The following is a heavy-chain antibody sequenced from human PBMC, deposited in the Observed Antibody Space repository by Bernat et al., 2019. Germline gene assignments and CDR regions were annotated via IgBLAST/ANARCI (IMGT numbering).Heavy chain of an antibody. V-gene: IGHV3-7*03. D-gene: IGHD3-22*01. Sequence: EVQLVESGGGLVQPGGSLRLSCAASGFTFSNYWMSWVRQAPGKGLEWVANLKQDGTERYYVDSVRGRFTISRDNAKNSLHLQMNSLRAEDTAVYYCARGAYYYDSSGYPGAFDIWGQGTMVTVSS. CDR1: GFTFSNYW. CDR2: LKQDGTER. CDR3: ARGAYYYDSSGYPGAFDI. J-gene: IGHJ3*02.